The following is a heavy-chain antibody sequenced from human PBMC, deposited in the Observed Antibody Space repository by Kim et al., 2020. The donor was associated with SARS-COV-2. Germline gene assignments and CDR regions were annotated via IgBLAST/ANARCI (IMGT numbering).Heavy chain of an antibody. V-gene: IGHV3-7*01. D-gene: IGHD6-25*01. CDR2: DT. J-gene: IGHJ6*02. Sequence: DTYYVESVKGRVTISRDNDKKSLYLQMNNLRVEDTAVYYCARDLSQDGFDDWAQGTAVTV. CDR3: ARDLSQDGFDD.